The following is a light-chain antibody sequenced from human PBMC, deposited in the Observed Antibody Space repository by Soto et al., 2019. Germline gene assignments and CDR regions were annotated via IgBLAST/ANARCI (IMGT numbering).Light chain of an antibody. Sequence: DIQMTQSPSTLSASVGDRVTITCRASQNINNWLAWFQQKPGEAPKLLIYDASTLESGVPSRFSGSGSGTEFTLTISSLQPDDYAAYSCQKYNSAPLTFGGGTKVDIK. J-gene: IGKJ4*01. CDR1: QNINNW. CDR2: DAS. CDR3: QKYNSAPLT. V-gene: IGKV1-5*01.